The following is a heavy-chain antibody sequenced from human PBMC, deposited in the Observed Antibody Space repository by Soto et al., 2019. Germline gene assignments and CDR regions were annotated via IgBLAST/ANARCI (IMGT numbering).Heavy chain of an antibody. Sequence: QVQLVESGGGVVQPGRSLRLSCAASGFTFSSYCMHWVRQAPGKGLEWVAVISYDGSNKYYADSVKGRFTISRDNSKNTLYLQMNSLRAEDTAVYYCAKEVRFVRGRFFDYWGQGTLVTVSS. V-gene: IGHV3-30*18. CDR2: ISYDGSNK. CDR1: GFTFSSYC. D-gene: IGHD3-10*01. CDR3: AKEVRFVRGRFFDY. J-gene: IGHJ4*02.